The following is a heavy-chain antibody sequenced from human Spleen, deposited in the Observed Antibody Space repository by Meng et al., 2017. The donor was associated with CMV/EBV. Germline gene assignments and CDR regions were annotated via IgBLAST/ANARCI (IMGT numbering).Heavy chain of an antibody. J-gene: IGHJ4*02. CDR2: ISYDGSNK. CDR1: GFTFSSYA. V-gene: IGHV3-30*14. D-gene: IGHD2-2*01. CDR3: AREIRGVGPAAPYYFDY. Sequence: GESLKISCAASGFTFSSYAMHWVRQAPGKGLEWVAVISYDGSNKYYADSVKGRFTLSRDNSKNTLYLQMNSLRAEDTAVYYYAREIRGVGPAAPYYFDYWGQGTLVTVSS.